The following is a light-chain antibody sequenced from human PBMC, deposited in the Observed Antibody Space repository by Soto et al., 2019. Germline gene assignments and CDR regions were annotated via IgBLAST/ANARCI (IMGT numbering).Light chain of an antibody. V-gene: IGLV2-23*02. CDR2: EVS. J-gene: IGLJ2*01. CDR1: NRDVGNYNL. CDR3: CSYAGSSTYVV. Sequence: QSALTQSASVSGSPGQSITISCTGSNRDVGNYNLVSWYQQHPGKAPKLMIYEVSKRPSGVANRFSGSKSGNTASLTISGLQAEDEADYYCCSYAGSSTYVVFGGGTKLTVL.